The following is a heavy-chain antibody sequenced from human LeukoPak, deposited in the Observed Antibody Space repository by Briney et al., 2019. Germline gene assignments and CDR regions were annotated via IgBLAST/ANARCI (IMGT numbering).Heavy chain of an antibody. D-gene: IGHD5-12*01. J-gene: IGHJ3*02. CDR3: TRGSATSAFDI. CDR1: GCTFSSYW. V-gene: IGHV3-74*01. CDR2: INSDGSDT. Sequence: PGGSLRLSCAASGCTFSSYWMHWVRQAPGKGLVWVSRINSDGSDTTYADSVKGRFTISRENAKNTLYLQMNSLRAEDTAVYYCTRGSATSAFDIWGQGTMVTVSS.